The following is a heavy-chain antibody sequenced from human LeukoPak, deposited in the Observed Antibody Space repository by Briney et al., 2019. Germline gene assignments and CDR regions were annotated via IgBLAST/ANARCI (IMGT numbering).Heavy chain of an antibody. V-gene: IGHV4-39*01. CDR1: GGSISGGTYY. CDR2: IFYSGAT. CDR3: AKGYCSGGSCYPLFDL. J-gene: IGHJ4*02. Sequence: PSETLSLTCTVSGGSISGGTYYWGWIRQPPGKGLEWIGSIFYSGATYYSPSLKSRVTISVDTSKNQFSLKLSSVTAADTAVYYCAKGYCSGGSCYPLFDLWGPGTLVTVSS. D-gene: IGHD2-15*01.